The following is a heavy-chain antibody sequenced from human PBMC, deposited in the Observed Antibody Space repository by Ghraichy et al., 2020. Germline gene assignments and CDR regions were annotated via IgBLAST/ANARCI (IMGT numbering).Heavy chain of an antibody. CDR3: ARVPTYPSIAGTTRFHHWFDP. V-gene: IGHV6-1*01. CDR2: TYYRSEWSN. CDR1: GDSVSITNTA. Sequence: SPTLSLTCAISGDSVSITNTAWDWIRQSPSRGLEWLVRTYYRSEWSNDSAVSVKGRITINPDTTKNQFSLQLNSVTPADTAVYYCARVPTYPSIAGTTRFHHWFDPWGQGTPVTVSS. J-gene: IGHJ5*02. D-gene: IGHD1-7*01.